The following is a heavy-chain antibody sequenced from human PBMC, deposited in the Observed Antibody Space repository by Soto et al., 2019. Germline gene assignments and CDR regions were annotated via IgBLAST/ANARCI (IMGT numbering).Heavy chain of an antibody. Sequence: SETLSLTCTVSGGSISSYYWSWIRQPPGKGLEWIGYIYYSGSTNYNPSLKSRVTISVDTSKNQFSLKLSSVTAADTAVYYCARDIPYSVFGGVYYIRKNWFAPGGKGTLVTVSS. CDR3: ARDIPYSVFGGVYYIRKNWFAP. V-gene: IGHV4-59*01. D-gene: IGHD3-3*01. CDR2: IYYSGST. J-gene: IGHJ5*02. CDR1: GGSISSYY.